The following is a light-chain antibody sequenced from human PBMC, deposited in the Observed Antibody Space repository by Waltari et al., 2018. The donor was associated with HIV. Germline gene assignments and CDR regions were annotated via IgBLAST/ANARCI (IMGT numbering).Light chain of an antibody. CDR3: CSYAGSNTFV. Sequence: QSALTQPASVSGSPGQSITISCTGTSSDVGTYNLVSWYQQDPGKAPKLIIYEVRERPSGVSNRFSGSKSGNTASLTISGLQAEDEADYHCCSYAGSNTFVFGGGTKLTVL. CDR2: EVR. V-gene: IGLV2-23*02. CDR1: SSDVGTYNL. J-gene: IGLJ2*01.